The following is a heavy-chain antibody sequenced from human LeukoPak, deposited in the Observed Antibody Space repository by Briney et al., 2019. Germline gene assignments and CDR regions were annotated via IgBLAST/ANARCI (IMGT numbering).Heavy chain of an antibody. D-gene: IGHD3-10*01. CDR2: INPNSGGT. CDR3: ARDVGYYGSGLLTRDYYFDY. CDR1: GYTFTGYY. J-gene: IGHJ4*02. Sequence: ASVKVSCKASGYTFTGYYMHWVRQAPGQGLEWMGWINPNSGGTNYAQKFQGRVTMTRDTSISTAYMELSRLRSDDTAVYYCARDVGYYGSGLLTRDYYFDYWGQGTLVTVSS. V-gene: IGHV1-2*02.